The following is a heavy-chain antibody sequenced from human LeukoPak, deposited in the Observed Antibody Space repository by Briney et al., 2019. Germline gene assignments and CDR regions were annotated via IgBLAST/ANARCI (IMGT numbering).Heavy chain of an antibody. D-gene: IGHD2-15*01. CDR2: INTNTGNP. CDR1: GYSFTDYY. J-gene: IGHJ4*02. CDR3: ARDPIAYCSGGSCYSMDY. Sequence: ASVKVSCKASGYSFTDYYMHWVRQAPGQGLEWMGWINTNTGNPTYAQGFTGRFVFSSDTSVSTAYLQISSLKAEDTAVYYCARDPIAYCSGGSCYSMDYWGQGTLVTVSS. V-gene: IGHV7-4-1*02.